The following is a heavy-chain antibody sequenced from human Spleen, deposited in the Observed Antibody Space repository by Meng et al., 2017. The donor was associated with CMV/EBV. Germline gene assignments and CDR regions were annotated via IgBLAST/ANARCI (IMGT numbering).Heavy chain of an antibody. CDR1: GYTFTSDY. J-gene: IGHJ5*02. CDR3: ARGFCSPTSYYAYWLDP. V-gene: IGHV1-46*01. Sequence: ASVKVSCKASGYTFTSDYIHWLRRAPGQGLEWMGIFNPSSGSATYAQSFQGRVTMTSDTSTSTAYMELSSLTSEDTALYFCARGFCSPTSYYAYWLDPWGQGTLVTVSS. CDR2: FNPSSGSA. D-gene: IGHD2-2*01.